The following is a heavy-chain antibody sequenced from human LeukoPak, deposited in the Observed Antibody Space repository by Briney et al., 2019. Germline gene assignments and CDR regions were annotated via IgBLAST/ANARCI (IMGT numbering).Heavy chain of an antibody. CDR2: ISGSGGST. CDR1: GFTFSSYA. J-gene: IGHJ1*01. D-gene: IGHD1-26*01. CDR3: AKDLIRLESYYRVEYFQH. Sequence: GGSLRLSCAASGFTFSSYAMSWVRQALGKGLEWVSAISGSGGSTYYADSVKGRFTISRDNSKNTLYLQMNSLRAEDTAVYYCAKDLIRLESYYRVEYFQHWGQGTLVTVSS. V-gene: IGHV3-23*01.